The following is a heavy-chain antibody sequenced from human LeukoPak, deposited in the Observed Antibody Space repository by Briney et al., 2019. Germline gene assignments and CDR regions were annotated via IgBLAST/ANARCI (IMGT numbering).Heavy chain of an antibody. CDR3: AKDAQRGFDYSNSLQY. D-gene: IGHD4-11*01. V-gene: IGHV3-33*06. J-gene: IGHJ4*02. CDR2: IWSDGTNQ. Sequence: GGSLRLSCAASGFTFSHYAMRWVRQAPGKGLEWVAVIWSDGTNQYYADSVKGRFTIYRDDFQKRVFLQMNSLRVEDTALYYCAKDAQRGFDYSNSLQYWGQGALVTVSS. CDR1: GFTFSHYA.